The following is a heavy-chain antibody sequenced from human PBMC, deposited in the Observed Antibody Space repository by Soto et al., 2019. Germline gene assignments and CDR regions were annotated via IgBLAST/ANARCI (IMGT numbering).Heavy chain of an antibody. J-gene: IGHJ4*02. V-gene: IGHV3-33*01. D-gene: IGHD2-15*01. Sequence: QVQLVESGGGVVQPGRSLRLSCAASGFTFSSYGMHWVRQAPGKGLEWVAVIWYDGSNKYYADSVKGRFKISRDNSKNTLYLQMNSVRGEDTAVYYCARDGYCSGGSCYSVPVFDYWGQGTLVTVSS. CDR2: IWYDGSNK. CDR3: ARDGYCSGGSCYSVPVFDY. CDR1: GFTFSSYG.